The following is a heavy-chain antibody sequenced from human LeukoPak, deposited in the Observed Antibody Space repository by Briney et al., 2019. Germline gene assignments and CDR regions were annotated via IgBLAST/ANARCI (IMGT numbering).Heavy chain of an antibody. Sequence: SETLALTCTVSGGCMSSYYWSWIRQPPGKGLEWIGYIYYSGSTNYNPSLKRRVTISVDTSKNQFSLKLSSVTAADTAVYYCASSSWYFGNFDYWGQGTLVTVSS. J-gene: IGHJ4*02. D-gene: IGHD6-13*01. V-gene: IGHV4-59*08. CDR1: GGCMSSYY. CDR3: ASSSWYFGNFDY. CDR2: IYYSGST.